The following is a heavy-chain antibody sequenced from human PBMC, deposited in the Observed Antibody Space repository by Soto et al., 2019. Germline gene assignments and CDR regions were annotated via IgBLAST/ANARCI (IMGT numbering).Heavy chain of an antibody. CDR2: IVVGSGNT. D-gene: IGHD6-13*01. CDR1: GFTFTSSA. J-gene: IGHJ6*02. CDR3: AADGYSSPYPYYYYGMDV. Sequence: SVKVSCKASGFTFTSSAVQWVRQARGQRLEWIGWIVVGSGNTNYAQKFQERVTITRDMSTSTAYMELSSLRSEDTAVYYCAADGYSSPYPYYYYGMDVWGQGTTVTVS. V-gene: IGHV1-58*01.